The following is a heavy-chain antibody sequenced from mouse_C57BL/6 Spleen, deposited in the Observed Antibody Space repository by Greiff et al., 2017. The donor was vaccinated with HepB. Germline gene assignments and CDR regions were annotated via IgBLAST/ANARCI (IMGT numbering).Heavy chain of an antibody. V-gene: IGHV2-2*01. D-gene: IGHD2-3*01. CDR3: ARRRDGYYYAMDY. CDR1: GFSFTSYG. CDR2: IWSGGST. J-gene: IGHJ4*01. Sequence: QVQLQQSGPGLVQPSQSLSITCTVSGFSFTSYGVHWVRQSPGKGLEWLGVIWSGGSTDYNAAFISRRSISKDNSKSQVFFKMNSLQADETAIYYCARRRDGYYYAMDYWGQGTSVTVSS.